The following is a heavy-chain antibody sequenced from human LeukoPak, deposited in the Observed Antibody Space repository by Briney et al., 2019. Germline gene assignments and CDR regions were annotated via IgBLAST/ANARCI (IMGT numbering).Heavy chain of an antibody. CDR2: FDPEDGET. J-gene: IGHJ4*02. Sequence: GASVTVSCKVSGYTLTELSMHWVRQAPGKGLEWVGGFDPEDGETIYAQKFQGRVTMTEDTSTDTAYMELSSLRSEDTAVYYCATITAYYGSGSYQDYWGQGTLVIVSS. D-gene: IGHD3-10*01. CDR1: GYTLTELS. V-gene: IGHV1-24*01. CDR3: ATITAYYGSGSYQDY.